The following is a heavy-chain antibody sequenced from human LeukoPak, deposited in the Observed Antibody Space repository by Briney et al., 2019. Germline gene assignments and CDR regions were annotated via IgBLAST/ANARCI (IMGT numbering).Heavy chain of an antibody. CDR1: GFTFSSYA. CDR3: AKDTHYYDSSGYKADAFDI. CDR2: ISGSGGST. Sequence: PGGSLRLSCAASGFTFSSYAMSWVRQAPGKGLEWVSAISGSGGSTYYADSVKGLFTISRDNSKNTLYLQMSSLRAEDTAVYYCAKDTHYYDSSGYKADAFDIWGQGTMVTVSS. V-gene: IGHV3-23*01. D-gene: IGHD3-22*01. J-gene: IGHJ3*02.